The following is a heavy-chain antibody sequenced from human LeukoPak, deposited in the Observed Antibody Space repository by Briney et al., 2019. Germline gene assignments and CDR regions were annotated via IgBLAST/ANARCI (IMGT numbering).Heavy chain of an antibody. CDR3: ARVGSSGYFDH. CDR2: TSYDGSKT. J-gene: IGHJ4*02. Sequence: PGKSLRLSCVVSGFTLSSHVMYWIRQAPGKGREWVALTSYDGSKTDYTDSVKGRFMVSRDNPRNTLYLQMNSLSAEDTASYYCARVGSSGYFDHWGQGALVTVSS. CDR1: GFTLSSHV. D-gene: IGHD3-22*01. V-gene: IGHV3-30*03.